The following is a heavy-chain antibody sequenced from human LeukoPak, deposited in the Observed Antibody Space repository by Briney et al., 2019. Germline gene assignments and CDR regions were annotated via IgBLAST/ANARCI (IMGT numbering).Heavy chain of an antibody. V-gene: IGHV4-59*12. CDR2: IYYSGST. D-gene: IGHD7-27*01. CDR3: SRELAWGPADY. Sequence: SETLSLTCTVSGGSISSYYWSWLPQSPGKGLEGIGYIYYSGSTNYNPSLKSRVTISVDTSKNQVSLQLTSVTPDDTAVYYCSRELAWGPADYWGQGTLVTVSS. CDR1: GGSISSYY. J-gene: IGHJ4*02.